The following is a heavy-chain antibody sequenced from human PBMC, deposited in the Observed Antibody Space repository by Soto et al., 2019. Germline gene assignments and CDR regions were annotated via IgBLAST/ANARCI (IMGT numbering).Heavy chain of an antibody. CDR1: GFTFSSYA. V-gene: IGHV3-23*01. CDR2: ISGSGGST. D-gene: IGHD2-2*01. Sequence: GESLKISCAASGFTFSSYAMSWVRQAPGKGLEWVSAISGSGGSTYYADSVKGRFTISRDNSKNTLYLQMNSLRAEDTAVYYCANIGYCSSTSCVYGRWFDPWGQGTLVTVSS. J-gene: IGHJ5*02. CDR3: ANIGYCSSTSCVYGRWFDP.